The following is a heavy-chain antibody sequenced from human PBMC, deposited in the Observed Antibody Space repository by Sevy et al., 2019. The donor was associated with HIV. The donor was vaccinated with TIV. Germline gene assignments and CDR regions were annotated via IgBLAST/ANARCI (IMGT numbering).Heavy chain of an antibody. CDR3: AKGDRTFYGMDV. Sequence: GGSLRLSCAASGFTFSTYTMNWVRQAPGKGLEWVSAISGSGGSTYYADSVKGRFTISRDKSKNTVFLQMNSLRAEGTGIYYCAKGDRTFYGMDVWGQGTTVTVSS. J-gene: IGHJ6*02. V-gene: IGHV3-23*01. D-gene: IGHD2-15*01. CDR1: GFTFSTYT. CDR2: ISGSGGST.